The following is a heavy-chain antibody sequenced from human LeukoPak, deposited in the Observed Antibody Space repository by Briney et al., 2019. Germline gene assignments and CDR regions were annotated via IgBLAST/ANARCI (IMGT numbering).Heavy chain of an antibody. J-gene: IGHJ5*02. CDR1: GGSISSGGYY. V-gene: IGHV4-31*03. CDR3: ARGSIAARLNWFDP. CDR2: IYYSGST. Sequence: PSETLSLTCTVSGGSISSGGYYWSWIRQHPGKGLEWIGYIYYSGSTNYNPSLKSRVTISVDTSKNQFSLKLSSVTAADTAVYYCARGSIAARLNWFDPWGQGTLVTVSS. D-gene: IGHD6-6*01.